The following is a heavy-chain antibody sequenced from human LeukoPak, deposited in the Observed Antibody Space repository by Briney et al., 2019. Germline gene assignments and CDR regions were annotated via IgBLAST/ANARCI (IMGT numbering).Heavy chain of an antibody. CDR2: IYYSGST. V-gene: IGHV4-38-2*02. CDR3: ARLSAAAPGPMIDY. CDR1: GYSINSGYY. D-gene: IGHD2-2*01. J-gene: IGHJ4*02. Sequence: SETLSLTCTVSGYSINSGYYWGWIRQPPGKGLEWIGSIYYSGSTYYNPSLKSRVTISVDTSKNQFSLKLSSVTAADTAVYYCARLSAAAPGPMIDYWGQGTLVTVSS.